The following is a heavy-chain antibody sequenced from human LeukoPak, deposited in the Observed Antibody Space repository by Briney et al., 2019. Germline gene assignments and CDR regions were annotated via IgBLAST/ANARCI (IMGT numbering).Heavy chain of an antibody. V-gene: IGHV3-23*01. CDR2: ISGSGGST. D-gene: IGHD6-6*01. Sequence: PGGSLRLSCAASGFIFSSYAMSWVRQAPGKGLEWVSAISGSGGSTYYADSVKGRFTISRDNSKNTLYLQMNSLRAEDTAVYYCAKGGTRISSSSDYWGQGALVTVSS. CDR1: GFIFSSYA. CDR3: AKGGTRISSSSDY. J-gene: IGHJ4*02.